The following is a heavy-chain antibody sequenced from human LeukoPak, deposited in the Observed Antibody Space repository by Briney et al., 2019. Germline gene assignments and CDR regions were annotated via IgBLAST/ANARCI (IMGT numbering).Heavy chain of an antibody. V-gene: IGHV5-51*01. CDR3: VRHLKYGSCGHYFDY. CDR1: GYKFTDNW. Sequence: GESLKISCKGSGYKFTDNWIGWVRQMPDKGLEWMAIIYPGDSNIKYNPSFQGQVTISADKSIITAYLQWSSLKASDTAIYYCVRHLKYGSCGHYFDYWGLGTLVTVSS. D-gene: IGHD6-19*01. CDR2: IYPGDSNI. J-gene: IGHJ4*02.